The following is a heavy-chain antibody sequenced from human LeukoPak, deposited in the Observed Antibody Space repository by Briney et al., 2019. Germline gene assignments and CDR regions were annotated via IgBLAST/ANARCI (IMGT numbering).Heavy chain of an antibody. D-gene: IGHD1-26*01. CDR1: GGSISSYY. J-gene: IGHJ4*02. CDR2: IYYSGST. CDR3: ARRGYGGSYLPPPYYFDY. V-gene: IGHV4-59*01. Sequence: SETLSLTCTVSGGSISSYYWSWIRQPPGKGLEWIGYIYYSGSTNYNPSLKSRVTISVDTSKNQFSLKLSSVTAADTAVYYCARRGYGGSYLPPPYYFDYWGQGTLVTVSS.